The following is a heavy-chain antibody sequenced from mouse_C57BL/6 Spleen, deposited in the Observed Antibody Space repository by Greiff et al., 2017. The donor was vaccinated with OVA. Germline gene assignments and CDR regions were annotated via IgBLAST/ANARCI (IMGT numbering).Heavy chain of an antibody. CDR3: AYGNYVDDY. Sequence: QVQLQQPGAELVKPGASVKLSCKASGYTFTSYWMQWVKQRPGQGLEWIGEIDPSDSYTNYNQKFKGKATLTVDTSSSTAYMQLSSLTSEDSAVYYCAYGNYVDDYWGQGTTLTVSS. CDR1: GYTFTSYW. J-gene: IGHJ2*01. CDR2: IDPSDSYT. D-gene: IGHD2-1*01. V-gene: IGHV1-50*01.